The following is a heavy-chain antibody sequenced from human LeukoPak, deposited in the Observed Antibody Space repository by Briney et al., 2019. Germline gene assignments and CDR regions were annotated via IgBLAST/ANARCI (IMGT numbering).Heavy chain of an antibody. V-gene: IGHV4-39*01. D-gene: IGHD3-22*01. J-gene: IGHJ3*02. Sequence: SETLSLTCTVSGGSISSSSYYWGWIRQPPGKGLEWTGSIYYSGSTYYNPSLKSRVTISVDTSKNQFSLKLSSVTAADTAVYYCVRPADYDSSQGAFDIWGQGTMVTVSS. CDR2: IYYSGST. CDR1: GGSISSSSYY. CDR3: VRPADYDSSQGAFDI.